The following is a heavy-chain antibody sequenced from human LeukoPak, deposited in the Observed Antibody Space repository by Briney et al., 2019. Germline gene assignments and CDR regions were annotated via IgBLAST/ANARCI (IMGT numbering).Heavy chain of an antibody. D-gene: IGHD6-13*01. Sequence: SVKVSCKASGGTFSSYAISWVRQAPGQGLEWMGGIIPIFGTANYAQKFQGRVTITADESTSTAYMELSSLRSEDTAVYYCARGRPMGQQLLYYYMDVWGKGTTVTVSS. CDR3: ARGRPMGQQLLYYYMDV. J-gene: IGHJ6*03. V-gene: IGHV1-69*13. CDR2: IIPIFGTA. CDR1: GGTFSSYA.